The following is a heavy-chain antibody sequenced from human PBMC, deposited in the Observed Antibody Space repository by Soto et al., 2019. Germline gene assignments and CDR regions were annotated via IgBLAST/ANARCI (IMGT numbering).Heavy chain of an antibody. J-gene: IGHJ6*03. CDR2: MNPNSGNT. Sequence: GASVKVSCKASGYTLTIYDINWVRQATGQGLEWMGWMNPNSGNTGYAQKFQGRVTMTRNTSISTAYMELSSLRSVDTAVYYCARYGYYDFWSGYLGSYYYYYMDVWGKGTTVTVSS. D-gene: IGHD3-3*01. V-gene: IGHV1-8*01. CDR1: GYTLTIYD. CDR3: ARYGYYDFWSGYLGSYYYYYMDV.